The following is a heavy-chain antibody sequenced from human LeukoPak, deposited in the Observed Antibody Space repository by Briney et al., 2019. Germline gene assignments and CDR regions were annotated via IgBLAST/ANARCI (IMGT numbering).Heavy chain of an antibody. D-gene: IGHD6-13*01. V-gene: IGHV3-48*03. CDR2: ISSSGSTI. Sequence: GGSLRLSCAASGFTFSSYEMNWVRQAPGKGLEWVSYISSSGSTIYYADSVKGRFTISRDNAKNSLYLQMNSLRAEDTAVYYCAKDGASIAAAGTGTDYWGQGTLVTVSS. CDR3: AKDGASIAAAGTGTDY. CDR1: GFTFSSYE. J-gene: IGHJ4*02.